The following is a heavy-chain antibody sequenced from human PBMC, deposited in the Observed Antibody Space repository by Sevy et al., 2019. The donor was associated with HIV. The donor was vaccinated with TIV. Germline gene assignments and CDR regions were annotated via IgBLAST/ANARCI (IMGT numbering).Heavy chain of an antibody. CDR2: INPSSRGT. CDR3: SRSVYGSGTYLNDY. V-gene: IGHV1-2*02. Sequence: GSVKVSCKASGYTFTGYYIHWVGQAPGQGLERTGWINPSSRGTNYGQEFLGGVTMTRDTSISTAYMELNGLRYDDTAVYYCSRSVYGSGTYLNDYWGQGTLVTVSS. J-gene: IGHJ4*02. CDR1: GYTFTGYY. D-gene: IGHD3-10*01.